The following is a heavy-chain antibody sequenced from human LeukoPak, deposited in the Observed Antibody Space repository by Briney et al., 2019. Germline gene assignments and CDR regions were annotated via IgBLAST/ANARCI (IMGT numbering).Heavy chain of an antibody. D-gene: IGHD2-21*01. Sequence: ASVTVSCKASGYTFTSYGISWVRQAPGQGLDWMGWINPNSGGTSSAQKFQGRVSMTRDTSITTVYMEVSWLTSDDTAIYYCARADRLDGGPYLIGPWGQGTLVTVSS. V-gene: IGHV1-2*02. CDR2: INPNSGGT. CDR3: ARADRLDGGPYLIGP. CDR1: GYTFTSYG. J-gene: IGHJ5*02.